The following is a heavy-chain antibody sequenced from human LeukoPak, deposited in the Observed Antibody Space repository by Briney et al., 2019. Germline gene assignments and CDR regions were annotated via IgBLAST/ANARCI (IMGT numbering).Heavy chain of an antibody. Sequence: SETLSLTCIVPGASVSSGSYYWSWIRQPPGKGLEWIGYIHYSGSTNYNPSLKSRVTISADTSKNQFSLKVRSVTAADTAVYHCARGTYYFESSGHYLFDYWGQGTLVTVSS. CDR1: GASVSSGSYY. V-gene: IGHV4-61*01. CDR2: IHYSGST. J-gene: IGHJ4*02. CDR3: ARGTYYFESSGHYLFDY. D-gene: IGHD3-22*01.